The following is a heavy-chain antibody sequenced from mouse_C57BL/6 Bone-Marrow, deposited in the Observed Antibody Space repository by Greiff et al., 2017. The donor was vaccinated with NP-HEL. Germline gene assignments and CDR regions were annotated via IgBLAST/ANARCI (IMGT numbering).Heavy chain of an antibody. CDR3: SRTIVATDFDY. Sequence: EVQLQQSGPVLVKPGASVKMSCKASGYTFTDYYMNWVKQRHGKSLEWIGGINPYNGGTSYNQKFKGKATLTVDKSSSTAYMELNSLTSEDSAVYYCSRTIVATDFDYWGQGTTLTVSS. CDR2: INPYNGGT. CDR1: GYTFTDYY. J-gene: IGHJ2*01. V-gene: IGHV1-19*01. D-gene: IGHD2-5*01.